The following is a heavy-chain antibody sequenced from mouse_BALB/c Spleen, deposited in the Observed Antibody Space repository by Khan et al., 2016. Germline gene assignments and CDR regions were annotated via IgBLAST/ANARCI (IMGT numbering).Heavy chain of an antibody. J-gene: IGHJ2*01. CDR1: GYSFTNYG. V-gene: IGHV9-3*02. Sequence: QIQLVQSGPELKKPGETVKISCKASGYSFTNYGLNWVKQAPGKGLKWMGWINTNTGEPIYAEEFKGRFAFSLEISASTAYLQINNLKNEDTSTYFCTNFGSSSYFDSWGQGTTLPVSS. CDR3: TNFGSSSYFDS. CDR2: INTNTGEP. D-gene: IGHD1-1*01.